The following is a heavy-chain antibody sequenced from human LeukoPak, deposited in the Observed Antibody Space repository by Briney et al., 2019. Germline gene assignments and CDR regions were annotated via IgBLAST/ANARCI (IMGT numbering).Heavy chain of an antibody. D-gene: IGHD6-19*01. CDR2: IYTSGST. CDR1: GGSISSYY. CDR3: ARDRIAVAGNYYYYGMDV. J-gene: IGHJ6*02. Sequence: SETLSLTCTVSGGSISSYYWSCIRQPAGKGLEWIGRIYTSGSTNYNPSLKSRVTMSVDTSKNQFSLKLSSVTAADTAVYYCARDRIAVAGNYYYYGMDVWGQGTTVTVSS. V-gene: IGHV4-4*07.